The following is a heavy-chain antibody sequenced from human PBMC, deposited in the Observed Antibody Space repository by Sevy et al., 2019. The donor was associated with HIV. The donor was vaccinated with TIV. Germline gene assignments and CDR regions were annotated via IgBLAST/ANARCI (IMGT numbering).Heavy chain of an antibody. J-gene: IGHJ4*02. Sequence: SETLSLTCTVSGGSISSYYWSWIRQPPGKGLEWIGYIYYSGSTNYNPSLKSRVTISVDTSKNQFSLKLSSVTAADTAVYYCARSIAVAGTSGYFDYWGQGILVTVSS. CDR3: ARSIAVAGTSGYFDY. CDR1: GGSISSYY. CDR2: IYYSGST. D-gene: IGHD6-19*01. V-gene: IGHV4-59*01.